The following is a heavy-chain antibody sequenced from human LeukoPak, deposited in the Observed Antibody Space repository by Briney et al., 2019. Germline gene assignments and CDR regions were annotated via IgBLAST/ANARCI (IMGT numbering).Heavy chain of an antibody. CDR1: GFTFSNFA. CDR3: VRGHSIHKYHYGMDV. Sequence: GGSLRLSCAASGFTFSNFAMHWVRQPPGKGLEYVSTISNNGRSPYYADSVKDRFTISRDSSKNTLYLQMGSLRPEDMAVYYCVRGHSIHKYHYGMDVWGQGTTVIVSS. D-gene: IGHD3-3*01. CDR2: ISNNGRSP. V-gene: IGHV3-64*02. J-gene: IGHJ6*01.